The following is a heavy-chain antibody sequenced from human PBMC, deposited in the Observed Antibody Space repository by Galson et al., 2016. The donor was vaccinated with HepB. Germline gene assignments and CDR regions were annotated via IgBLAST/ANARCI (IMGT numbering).Heavy chain of an antibody. V-gene: IGHV3-30-3*01. J-gene: IGHJ6*02. CDR3: ARNDYLTPYYYGMDF. CDR2: ISYGGRNK. Sequence: SLRLSCAASGFTFSSYAMHWVRQAPGKGLEWLAVISYGGRNKYYADSVKGRFTVSRDDSKNTLYLQMNSLRPEDTAVYYCARNDYLTPYYYGMDFWGQGTTVTVSS. D-gene: IGHD4-11*01. CDR1: GFTFSSYA.